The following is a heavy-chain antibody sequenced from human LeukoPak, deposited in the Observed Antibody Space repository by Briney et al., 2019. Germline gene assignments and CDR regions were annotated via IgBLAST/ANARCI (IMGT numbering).Heavy chain of an antibody. CDR2: ISGSGGGT. Sequence: GGSLRLSCVASGFTFSRYVMSWVRQAPGKGLEWVSAISGSGGGTYYADSVKGRFTISRDNSKNTLYVKMNSLRAEDTAVYFCARAVITVAGQFDSWGRGTLATVSS. CDR3: ARAVITVAGQFDS. D-gene: IGHD6-19*01. V-gene: IGHV3-23*01. CDR1: GFTFSRYV. J-gene: IGHJ4*02.